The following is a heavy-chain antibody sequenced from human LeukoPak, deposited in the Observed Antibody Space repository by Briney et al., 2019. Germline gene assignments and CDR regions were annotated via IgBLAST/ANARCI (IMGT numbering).Heavy chain of an antibody. CDR3: ARDRIYCDILTGYVPLDY. CDR1: GLTFSDSW. V-gene: IGHV3-7*01. Sequence: GGSLRLSCAASGLTFSDSWMTWVRQAPGKGLEWVANIKQDGSEKFYVDSVKGRFTISRDNTKTSLYLQLNSLRAEDTAVYFCARDRIYCDILTGYVPLDYWGQGTLVTVSS. D-gene: IGHD3-9*01. J-gene: IGHJ4*02. CDR2: IKQDGSEK.